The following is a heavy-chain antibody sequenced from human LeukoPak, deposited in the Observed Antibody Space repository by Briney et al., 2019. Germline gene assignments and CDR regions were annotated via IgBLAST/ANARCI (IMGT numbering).Heavy chain of an antibody. V-gene: IGHV3-30*04. D-gene: IGHD1-26*01. Sequence: PGGSLRLSCAASGFTFSSYAMHWVRQVPGKGLEWVAVISYDGSNKYYADSVKGRFTISRDNSKNTLYLQMNSLRAEDTAVYYCARDSYYDGTSYYFDYWGQGTLVTVSS. CDR2: ISYDGSNK. CDR3: ARDSYYDGTSYYFDY. CDR1: GFTFSSYA. J-gene: IGHJ4*02.